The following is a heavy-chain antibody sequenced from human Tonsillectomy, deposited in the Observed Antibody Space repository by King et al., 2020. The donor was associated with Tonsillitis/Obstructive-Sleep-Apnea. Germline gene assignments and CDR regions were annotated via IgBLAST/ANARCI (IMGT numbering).Heavy chain of an antibody. V-gene: IGHV5-51*01. Sequence: QLVQSGAEVKKPGESLKISCKGSGYSFTSYWIGWVRQMPGKGLEWMGIIYPGDSDTRYSPSFQGQVTISADKSISTAYLQWSILKASDTAMYYCARRGGGIVVVPAVRDAFDIWGQGTMVTVSS. CDR1: GYSFTSYW. CDR3: ARRGGGIVVVPAVRDAFDI. CDR2: IYPGDSDT. D-gene: IGHD2-2*01. J-gene: IGHJ3*02.